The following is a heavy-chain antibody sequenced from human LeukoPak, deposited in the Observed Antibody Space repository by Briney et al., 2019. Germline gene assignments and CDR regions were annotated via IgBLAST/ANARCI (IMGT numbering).Heavy chain of an antibody. D-gene: IGHD5-18*01. CDR3: ARADTAMVPFDY. CDR2: INHSGST. CDR1: SGSFSGYY. Sequence: PSETLSLTCAVYSGSFSGYYWSWIRQPPGKGLEWIGEINHSGSTNYNPSLKSRVTISVDTSKNQFSLKLSSVTAADTAVYYCARADTAMVPFDYWGQGTLVTVSS. J-gene: IGHJ4*02. V-gene: IGHV4-34*01.